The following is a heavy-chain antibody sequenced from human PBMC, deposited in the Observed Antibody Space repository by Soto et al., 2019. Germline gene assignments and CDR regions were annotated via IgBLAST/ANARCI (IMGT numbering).Heavy chain of an antibody. V-gene: IGHV4-59*01. CDR3: ARFQYTVVTPFAL. J-gene: IGHJ3*01. CDR2: IRYSGKT. D-gene: IGHD3-22*01. CDR1: GGSLTNYF. Sequence: QVQLQESGPGLVEPSETLSLTCTVSGGSLTNYFWTWIRQSPGKGLEWIAYIRYSGKTDYNPSLKSRVTISLDTPKNQFSLKLTSVTAADTAMYYCARFQYTVVTPFALWGQGTMVIVSS.